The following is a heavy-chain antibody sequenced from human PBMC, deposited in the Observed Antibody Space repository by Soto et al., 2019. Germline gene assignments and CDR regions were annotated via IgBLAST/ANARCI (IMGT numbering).Heavy chain of an antibody. CDR1: GYIFTGYH. Sequence: ALVKVSCKASGYIFTGYHIHWVRQAPGRGLEWMGWINPNSGDTEYAQNFQGRVTMTRDTSFNLVYMEMSGLMSDDTAVYYCARDARGTRGFDEMDIWGQGTTVTVLL. D-gene: IGHD3-9*01. CDR3: ARDARGTRGFDEMDI. J-gene: IGHJ6*02. CDR2: INPNSGDT. V-gene: IGHV1-2*02.